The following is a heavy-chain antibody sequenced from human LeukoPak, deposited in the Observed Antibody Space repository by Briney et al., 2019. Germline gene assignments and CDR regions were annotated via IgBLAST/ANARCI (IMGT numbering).Heavy chain of an antibody. CDR3: ARDVRDCSGDCRPMNWFDP. D-gene: IGHD2-21*02. Sequence: PGGSLRLSCAASGFSFNTYGMHWLRQAPGKGLEWVAVIWYDGSDEYYTESVKGRFIISRDKSKNTLYLQTNSLRAEDTAVYYCARDVRDCSGDCRPMNWFDPWGQGTLVTVSS. CDR2: IWYDGSDE. CDR1: GFSFNTYG. V-gene: IGHV3-33*01. J-gene: IGHJ5*02.